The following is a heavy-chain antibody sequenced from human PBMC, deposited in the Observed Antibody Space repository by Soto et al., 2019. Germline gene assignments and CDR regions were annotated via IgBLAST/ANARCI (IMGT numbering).Heavy chain of an antibody. J-gene: IGHJ6*02. V-gene: IGHV3-48*03. CDR2: ISSSGSTI. Sequence: PGGSLRLSCAASGFTFSSYEMNWVRQAPGKGLEWVSYISSSGSTIYYADSVKGRFTISRDNAKNSLYLQMNSLRAEDTAVYCCARDWVPPVNYYYYYYGMDVWGQGTTVTVSS. CDR1: GFTFSSYE. CDR3: ARDWVPPVNYYYYYYGMDV. D-gene: IGHD3-16*01.